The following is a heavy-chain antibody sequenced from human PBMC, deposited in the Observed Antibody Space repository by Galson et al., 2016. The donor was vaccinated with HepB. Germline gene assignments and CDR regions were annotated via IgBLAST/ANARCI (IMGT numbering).Heavy chain of an antibody. CDR2: ISSDGLTT. Sequence: SLRLSCAASGFTFRTYWMHWVRQSPGMGLVWVSRISSDGLTTTYADSVKGRFTISRDSGRNTLYLQMNSLRAEDTAVYYCASSVRGSGSPPGGYWGQGTLVTVSS. D-gene: IGHD3-10*01. CDR3: ASSVRGSGSPPGGY. V-gene: IGHV3-74*03. J-gene: IGHJ4*02. CDR1: GFTFRTYW.